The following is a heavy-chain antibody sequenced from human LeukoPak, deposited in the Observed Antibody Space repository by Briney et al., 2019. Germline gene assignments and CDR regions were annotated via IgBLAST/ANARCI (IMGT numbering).Heavy chain of an antibody. CDR2: INPNSGGT. D-gene: IGHD4-17*01. CDR1: GYTFPGYY. J-gene: IGHJ4*02. Sequence: ASVTVSCKASGYTFPGYYLHWVRQAPGQGLEWMGWINPNSGGTNYAQKFQGRVTMTRDTSISTAYMELSRLRSNDTAVYYYASETTVTPSFDYWGQGTLVTVSS. V-gene: IGHV1-2*02. CDR3: ASETTVTPSFDY.